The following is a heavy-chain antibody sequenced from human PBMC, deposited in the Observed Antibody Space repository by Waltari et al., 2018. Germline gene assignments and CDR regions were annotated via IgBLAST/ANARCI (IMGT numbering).Heavy chain of an antibody. J-gene: IGHJ4*02. Sequence: EVQLVESGGNLVQPGGSLRLSCAASGFTFSDYEMNGVRQAPGKGLEWFAYSRSTGSIIYYADSVKGRFTNSRDNAKNSLFLQMNSLRADDTAVYYCVRVASRRAGGDYWGQGTLVTVSS. CDR3: VRVASRRAGGDY. V-gene: IGHV3-48*03. CDR1: GFTFSDYE. CDR2: SRSTGSII.